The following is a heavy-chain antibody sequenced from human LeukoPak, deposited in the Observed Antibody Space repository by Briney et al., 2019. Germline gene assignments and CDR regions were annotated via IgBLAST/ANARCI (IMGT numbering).Heavy chain of an antibody. CDR1: GFTFSASY. J-gene: IGHJ3*02. Sequence: GRSLRPSCAASGFTFSASYISWIRQAPGKGLEWLSYISDSSTYTNYADSVKGRFTISRDNANNSLYLQMNRLKAEDTAVYYCARSATDAFDIWGQGTMVTVSS. D-gene: IGHD3-3*01. CDR3: ARSATDAFDI. CDR2: ISDSSTYT. V-gene: IGHV3-11*06.